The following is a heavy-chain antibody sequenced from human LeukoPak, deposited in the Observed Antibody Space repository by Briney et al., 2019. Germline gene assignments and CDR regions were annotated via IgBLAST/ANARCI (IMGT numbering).Heavy chain of an antibody. Sequence: GGSLRLSCAASGFTFSAYEINWVRQARGRAREGVSYISSSGDILYYADSVEGRFTISRDNAKNSLYLQKNSLRAEDQAVYYCAQETAYGDYISNYYYYGMDVWGQGTTVTVSS. CDR1: GFTFSAYE. CDR3: AQETAYGDYISNYYYYGMDV. CDR2: ISSSGDIL. D-gene: IGHD4-17*01. J-gene: IGHJ6*02. V-gene: IGHV3-48*03.